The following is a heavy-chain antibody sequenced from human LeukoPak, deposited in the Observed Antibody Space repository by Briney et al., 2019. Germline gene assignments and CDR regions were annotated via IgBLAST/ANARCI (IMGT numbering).Heavy chain of an antibody. CDR3: ASTKGELGFDY. J-gene: IGHJ4*02. CDR2: ICYSGST. D-gene: IGHD1-26*01. Sequence: SETLSLTCTVSGGSISSYYWSWIRQPPGKGLEWIGYICYSGSTNYNPSLKSRVTISVDTSKNQFSLKLSSVTAADTAVYYCASTKGELGFDYWGQGTLVTVSS. CDR1: GGSISSYY. V-gene: IGHV4-59*01.